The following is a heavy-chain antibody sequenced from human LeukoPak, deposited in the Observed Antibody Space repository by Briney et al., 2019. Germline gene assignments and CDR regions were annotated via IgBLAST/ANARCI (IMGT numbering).Heavy chain of an antibody. J-gene: IGHJ6*02. CDR1: GFTFSSYS. D-gene: IGHD3-10*01. CDR3: ARQYYYGSGNGLDV. Sequence: PGGSLRLSCAASGFTFSSYSMNWVRQAPGKGLEWVSSISSSSSYIYYADSVKGRIIISRDNSKNIMNLQMNSLRTEDTAVYYCARQYYYGSGNGLDVWGQGTAVTVSS. CDR2: ISSSSSYI. V-gene: IGHV3-21*01.